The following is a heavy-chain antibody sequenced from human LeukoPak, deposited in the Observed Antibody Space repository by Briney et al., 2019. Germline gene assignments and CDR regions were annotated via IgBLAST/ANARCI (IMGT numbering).Heavy chain of an antibody. CDR2: IWYDGSNK. Sequence: PGRSLRLSCAASGFTFSSYAMHWVRQAPGKELEWVAVIWYDGSNKYYADSVKGRLTISRDNSKNTLYLQMNSLRAEDTAVYYCARDEGSSSSSWSPPTDYWGQGTLVTVSS. V-gene: IGHV3-33*08. CDR3: ARDEGSSSSSWSPPTDY. CDR1: GFTFSSYA. D-gene: IGHD6-6*01. J-gene: IGHJ4*02.